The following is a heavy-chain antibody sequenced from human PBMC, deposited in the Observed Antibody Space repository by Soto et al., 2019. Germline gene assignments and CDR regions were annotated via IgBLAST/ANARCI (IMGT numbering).Heavy chain of an antibody. CDR3: ARHETRLTGDGFDI. V-gene: IGHV3-21*01. J-gene: IGHJ3*02. Sequence: EVQLLESGGGLVNLGGSLRLSCATSGFTFSSYSMDWVRQAPGKGLEWVSSINPTSRYVFYADSVRGRFTISRDYAENSLHLQMNGLRGEDTAVYYCARHETRLTGDGFDIWGRGTLVTVSS. D-gene: IGHD3-9*01. CDR2: INPTSRYV. CDR1: GFTFSSYS.